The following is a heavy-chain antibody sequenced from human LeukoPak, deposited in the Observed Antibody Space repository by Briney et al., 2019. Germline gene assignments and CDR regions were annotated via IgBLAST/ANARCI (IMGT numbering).Heavy chain of an antibody. CDR2: IYSGGST. J-gene: IGHJ3*02. Sequence: PGGSLRLSCAASGFTVSTDYMNWVRQAPGKGLEWVSVIYSGGSTYYADSVKGRFTISRDNAKSSLSLQMNSLRAEDTAIYYCAREAVPGGRGDTFDIWGQGTMVTVSS. CDR1: GFTVSTDY. D-gene: IGHD6-19*01. V-gene: IGHV3-53*01. CDR3: AREAVPGGRGDTFDI.